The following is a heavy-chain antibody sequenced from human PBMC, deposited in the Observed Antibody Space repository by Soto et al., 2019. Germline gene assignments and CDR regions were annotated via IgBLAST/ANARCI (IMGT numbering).Heavy chain of an antibody. J-gene: IGHJ4*02. CDR3: ARKQAGFFYGIDY. Sequence: SETLSLTCTVSGGSINSGDYYWTWLRQHPGKGLEWLGYIADFGYTFYNPSLQSRVILSMDTSKSQFSLKLSSATAADTAVYFCARKQAGFFYGIDYWGQGTLVTVSS. D-gene: IGHD3-3*01. CDR2: IADFGYT. CDR1: GGSINSGDYY. V-gene: IGHV4-31*03.